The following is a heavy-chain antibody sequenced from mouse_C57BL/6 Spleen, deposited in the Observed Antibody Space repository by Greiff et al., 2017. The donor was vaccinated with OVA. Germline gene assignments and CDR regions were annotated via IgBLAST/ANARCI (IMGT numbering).Heavy chain of an antibody. V-gene: IGHV2-5*01. J-gene: IGHJ3*01. Sequence: QVQLKQSGPGLVQPSQSLSITCTVSGFSLTSYGVHWVRQSPGKGLEWLGVIWRGGSTDYTAAFMSRMSITKDNSKSPVFFKMNSLQADDTAIYYCAKNPGSSYSAWYAYWGQGTLVTVSA. CDR2: IWRGGST. D-gene: IGHD1-1*01. CDR3: AKNPGSSYSAWYAY. CDR1: GFSLTSYG.